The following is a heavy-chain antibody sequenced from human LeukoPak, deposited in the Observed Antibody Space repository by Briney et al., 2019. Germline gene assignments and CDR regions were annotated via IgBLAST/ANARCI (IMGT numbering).Heavy chain of an antibody. J-gene: IGHJ4*02. CDR3: ARDPDCGGDCYPYYFDY. Sequence: SETLSLTCTVSGGSISSYYWSWIRQPAGKGLEWIGRIYTSGSTNYNPSLKSRVTMSVDTSKNQFSLKLSSVTAADTAVYYCARDPDCGGDCYPYYFDYWGQGTLVTVSS. D-gene: IGHD2-21*02. CDR1: GGSISSYY. V-gene: IGHV4-4*07. CDR2: IYTSGST.